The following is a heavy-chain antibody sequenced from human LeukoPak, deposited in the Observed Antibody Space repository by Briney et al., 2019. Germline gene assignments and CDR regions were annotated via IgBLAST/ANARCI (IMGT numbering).Heavy chain of an antibody. CDR2: IYYSGST. V-gene: IGHV4-39*07. CDR3: ATSDGYIRGAFDI. J-gene: IGHJ3*02. D-gene: IGHD5-24*01. Sequence: SETLSLTCTVSGGSISSSSYYWGWIRQPPGKGLEWIGSIYYSGSTYYNPSLKSRVTISVDTSKNQFSLKLSSVTAADTAVYYCATSDGYIRGAFDIWGQGTMVTVSS. CDR1: GGSISSSSYY.